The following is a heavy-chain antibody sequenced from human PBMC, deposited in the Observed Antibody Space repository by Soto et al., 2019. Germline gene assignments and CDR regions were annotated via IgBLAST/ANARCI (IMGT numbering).Heavy chain of an antibody. CDR1: GGTFSSYA. J-gene: IGHJ4*03. CDR3: ATSLGIVVVTAIRYFDY. V-gene: IGHV1-69*13. D-gene: IGHD2-21*02. CDR2: IIPIFGST. Sequence: ASVEVFCKXSGGTFSSYAISWVRQAPGQGLEWMRGIIPIFGSTNYAQKFQGRVTITADESTSTAYMELSSLRSEDTAVYYCATSLGIVVVTAIRYFDYWGQGTTVTVSS.